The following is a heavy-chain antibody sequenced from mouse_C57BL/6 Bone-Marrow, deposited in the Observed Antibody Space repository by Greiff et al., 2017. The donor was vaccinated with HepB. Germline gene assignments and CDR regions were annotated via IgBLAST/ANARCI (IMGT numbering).Heavy chain of an antibody. CDR1: GFTFSDYY. D-gene: IGHD6-1*01. V-gene: IGHV5-12*01. CDR2: ISNGGGST. Sequence: EVKLVESGGGLVQPGGSLKLSCAASGFTFSDYYMYWVRQTPEKRLEWVAYISNGGGSTYYPDTVKGRFTISRDNAKNTLYLQMSRLKSEDTAMYYCARHRSLSMDYWGQGTSVTVSS. J-gene: IGHJ4*01. CDR3: ARHRSLSMDY.